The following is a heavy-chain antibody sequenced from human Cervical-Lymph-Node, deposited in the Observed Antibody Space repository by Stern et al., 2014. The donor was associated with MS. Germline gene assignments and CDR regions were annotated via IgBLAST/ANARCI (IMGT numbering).Heavy chain of an antibody. V-gene: IGHV1-69*01. Sequence: QVPLVQSGAEVKKAGSSVKVSCKASGGTFSRYAVSWVRHAPGQGLEWMGEIIPMFGAANYAQKFQGRVTITADESTNTAYMEVSSLRSDDTAIYYCARLPQLVDHRDYWWGQGSLVTVST. J-gene: IGHJ4*02. CDR1: GGTFSRYA. D-gene: IGHD4-17*01. CDR2: IIPMFGAA. CDR3: ARLPQLVDHRDYW.